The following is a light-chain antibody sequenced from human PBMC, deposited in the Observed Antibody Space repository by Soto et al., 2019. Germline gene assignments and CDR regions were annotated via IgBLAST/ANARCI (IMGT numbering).Light chain of an antibody. CDR1: RGVSANY. J-gene: IGKJ4*01. V-gene: IGKV3-20*01. CDR2: GAS. Sequence: EIVLTQSPATLSLSPGERATLSCRASRGVSANYLAWYQQKPGQAPTLLIYGASIRATGIPDRFSGSGSGTDFTLTISRLEPEDFAVYYCQQYGASPFTFGGGTKVDIK. CDR3: QQYGASPFT.